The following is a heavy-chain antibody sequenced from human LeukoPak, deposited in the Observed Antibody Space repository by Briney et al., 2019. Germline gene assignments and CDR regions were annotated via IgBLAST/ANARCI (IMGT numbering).Heavy chain of an antibody. CDR2: IHYTGST. J-gene: IGHJ4*02. CDR1: GGSIRSYY. D-gene: IGHD6-13*01. Sequence: PSETLSLTCTVSGGSIRSYYWSWIRQPPGKGLEWIGYIHYTGSTNYNPSLKSRVTISVDTSKNQFSLQLSSVTATDTAVYFCARHSSSWYPDYWNQGTLVTVSS. CDR3: ARHSSSWYPDY. V-gene: IGHV4-59*08.